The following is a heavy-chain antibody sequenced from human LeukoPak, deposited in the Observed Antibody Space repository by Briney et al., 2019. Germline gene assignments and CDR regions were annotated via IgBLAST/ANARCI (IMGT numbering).Heavy chain of an antibody. CDR1: GGSISSSSYY. D-gene: IGHD3-10*01. Sequence: PSETLSLTCTVSGGSISSSSYYWGWIRQPPGKGLEWIGSIYYSGSTYYNPSLKSRVTISVDTSKNQFSLKLSSVTAADTAVYYCARRSPWFGDDYWGQGTLDTVSS. CDR2: IYYSGST. J-gene: IGHJ4*02. V-gene: IGHV4-39*01. CDR3: ARRSPWFGDDY.